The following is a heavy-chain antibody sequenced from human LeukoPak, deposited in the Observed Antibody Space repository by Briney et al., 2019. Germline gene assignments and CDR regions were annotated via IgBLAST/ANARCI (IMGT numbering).Heavy chain of an antibody. J-gene: IGHJ4*02. V-gene: IGHV4-59*01. CDR1: GGSISSYY. CDR2: IYYSGST. D-gene: IGHD6-19*01. Sequence: SETLSLTCTVSGGSISSYYWSWIRQPPGKGLEWIGYIYYSGSTNYNPSLKSRVTISVDTSKNQFSLKLSSVTAADTAVYYCARGGKQWRGGNYFDSWGQGTLVAVSS. CDR3: ARGGKQWRGGNYFDS.